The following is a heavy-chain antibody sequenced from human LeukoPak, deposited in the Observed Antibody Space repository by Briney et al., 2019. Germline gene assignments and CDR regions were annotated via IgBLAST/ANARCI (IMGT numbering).Heavy chain of an antibody. CDR3: ARDLAAASPSQSSFDI. D-gene: IGHD6-13*01. CDR1: GDSVSSNSAA. Sequence: SQTLSLTCAISGDSVSSNSAAWNWIRQSPSRGLEWLGRTYYRSKWYNDYAVSVKSRITINPDTSKNQFSLQLNSVTPEDTAVYYCARDLAAASPSQSSFDIWGQGTMVTVSS. V-gene: IGHV6-1*01. CDR2: TYYRSKWYN. J-gene: IGHJ3*02.